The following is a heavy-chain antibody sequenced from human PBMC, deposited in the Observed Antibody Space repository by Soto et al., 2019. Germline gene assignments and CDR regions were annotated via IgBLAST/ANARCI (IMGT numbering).Heavy chain of an antibody. J-gene: IGHJ4*02. CDR1: GFTFSSYG. CDR3: AKDRMGAGVRGYFDY. V-gene: IGHV3-30*18. Sequence: QVQLVESGGGVVQPGRSLRLSCAASGFTFSSYGMHWVRQAPGKGLEWVAVIIYDGSTKYYADSVKGRFTISRDNSKSTLYLQMNSLRAEDTAVYYCAKDRMGAGVRGYFDYWGQGTLATVSS. CDR2: IIYDGSTK. D-gene: IGHD3-10*01.